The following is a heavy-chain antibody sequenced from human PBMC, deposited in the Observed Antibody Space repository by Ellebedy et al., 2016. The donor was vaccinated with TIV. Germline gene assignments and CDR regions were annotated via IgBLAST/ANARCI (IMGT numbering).Heavy chain of an antibody. CDR3: ARHSGGHGFDI. V-gene: IGHV3-74*01. Sequence: GESLKISCAASGFSISSHRMHWVRQAAGKGLVWVSHISSDGSDTHYADSVKGRFIISRDNAENTLDLQMSSLSAEDTAIYYCARHSGGHGFDIWGQGTMVTVSP. J-gene: IGHJ3*02. D-gene: IGHD2-21*01. CDR1: GFSISSHR. CDR2: ISSDGSDT.